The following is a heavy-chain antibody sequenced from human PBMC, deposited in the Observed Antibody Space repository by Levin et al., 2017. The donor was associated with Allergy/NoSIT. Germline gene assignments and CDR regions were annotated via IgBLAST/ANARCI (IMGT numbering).Heavy chain of an antibody. V-gene: IGHV3-66*01. CDR1: GFTVSSNY. CDR2: IYSGSST. CDR3: ARGPYDSSGYYLGAFDI. J-gene: IGHJ3*02. Sequence: GGSLRLSCAASGFTVSSNYMNWVRQAPGKGLEWVSVIYSGSSTYYADSVKGRFTISRDNSKNTLYLQMNSLRAEDTAVYYCARGPYDSSGYYLGAFDIWGQGTMVTVSS. D-gene: IGHD3-22*01.